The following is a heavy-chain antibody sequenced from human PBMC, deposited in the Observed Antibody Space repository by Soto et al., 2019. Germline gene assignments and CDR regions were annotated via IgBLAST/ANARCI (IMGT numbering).Heavy chain of an antibody. D-gene: IGHD3-10*01. CDR3: ARVWRFGVFDY. Sequence: SETLSLTCAVYGGSFSGYYWSWIRQPPGKGLEWIGEINHSGSTNYNPSLKSRVTISVDTSKNQFSLKLSSVTAADTAVYYCARVWRFGVFDYWGQGTLVTVSS. V-gene: IGHV4-34*01. CDR1: GGSFSGYY. J-gene: IGHJ4*02. CDR2: INHSGST.